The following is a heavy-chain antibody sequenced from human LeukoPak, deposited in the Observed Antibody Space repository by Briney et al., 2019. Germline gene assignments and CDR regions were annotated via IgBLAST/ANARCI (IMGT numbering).Heavy chain of an antibody. CDR3: ARVGLDSSGYYFPFDY. D-gene: IGHD3-22*01. J-gene: IGHJ4*02. CDR1: GYTFTSYG. CDR2: ISAYNGNT. V-gene: IGHV1-18*01. Sequence: ASVKVSCKASGYTFTSYGISWVRQAPGQGLEWMGWISAYNGNTNYAQKPQGRVTMTTDTSTSTAYMELRSLRSDDTAVYYCARVGLDSSGYYFPFDYWGQGTLVTVSS.